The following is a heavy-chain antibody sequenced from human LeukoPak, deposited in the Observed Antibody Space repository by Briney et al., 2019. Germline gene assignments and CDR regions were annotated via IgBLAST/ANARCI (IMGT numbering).Heavy chain of an antibody. CDR1: GLTFSNVW. D-gene: IGHD2-21*01. CDR2: INSAGSST. CDR3: ASFRDSDN. J-gene: IGHJ3*02. Sequence: PGGSLRLSCAVSGLTFSNVWMHWVRQVPGQGLVGVSRINSAGSSTVYADSVKGRFTISRDNAKNMLYLQMNSLRAEDTAVYYCASFRDSDNWGQGTMVTVSS. V-gene: IGHV3-74*01.